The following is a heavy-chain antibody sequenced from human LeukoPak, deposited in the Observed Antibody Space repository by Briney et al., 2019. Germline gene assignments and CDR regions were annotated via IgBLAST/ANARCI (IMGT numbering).Heavy chain of an antibody. Sequence: PGGSLRLSCAASGFTFSSYAMSWVRQAPGKGLEWVSYISSSGSTIYYADSVKGRFTISRDNAKNSLYLQMNSLRAEDAAVYYCARGWELLGGNYFDYWGQGTLVTVSS. CDR3: ARGWELLGGNYFDY. J-gene: IGHJ4*02. CDR1: GFTFSSYA. CDR2: ISSSGSTI. V-gene: IGHV3-48*03. D-gene: IGHD1-26*01.